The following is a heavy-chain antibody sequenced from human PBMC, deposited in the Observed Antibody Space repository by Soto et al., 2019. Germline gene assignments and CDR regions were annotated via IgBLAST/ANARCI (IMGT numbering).Heavy chain of an antibody. CDR1: GYSFTSYW. CDR3: ATEYYDSSGYDAFDI. CDR2: IYPGDSDT. D-gene: IGHD3-22*01. J-gene: IGHJ3*02. Sequence: GESLKISCKGSGYSFTSYWIGWVRQMPGKGLEWMGIIYPGDSDTRYSPSFQGQVTISADKSISTAYLQWSSLKALDTAMYYCATEYYDSSGYDAFDIWGQGTMVTVSS. V-gene: IGHV5-51*01.